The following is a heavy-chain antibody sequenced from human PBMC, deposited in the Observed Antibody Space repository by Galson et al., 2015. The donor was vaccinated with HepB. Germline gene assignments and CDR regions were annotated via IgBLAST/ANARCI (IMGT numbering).Heavy chain of an antibody. D-gene: IGHD6-19*01. Sequence: SLRLSCAASGFTFSNAWMSWVRQAPGKGLEWVGRIKSKTDGGTTDYAAPVKGRFTISRDDSKNTLYLQMNSLKTEDTAVYYCTRKVAVAGTWFDYWGQGTLVTVSS. CDR2: IKSKTDGGTT. CDR3: TRKVAVAGTWFDY. V-gene: IGHV3-15*01. J-gene: IGHJ4*02. CDR1: GFTFSNAW.